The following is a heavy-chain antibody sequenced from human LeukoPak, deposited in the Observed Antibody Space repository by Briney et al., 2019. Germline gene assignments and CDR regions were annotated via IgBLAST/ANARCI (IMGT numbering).Heavy chain of an antibody. D-gene: IGHD2-2*01. CDR3: ARAPVVVVPAAPDY. CDR2: ISSSSSYI. Sequence: GGSLRLSCAASGLTFSSHSMNWVRQAPGKGLEWVSSISSSSSYIYYADSVKGRFTISRDNAKNSLYLQMNSLRAEDTAVYYCARAPVVVVPAAPDYWGQGTLVTVSS. V-gene: IGHV3-21*01. J-gene: IGHJ4*02. CDR1: GLTFSSHS.